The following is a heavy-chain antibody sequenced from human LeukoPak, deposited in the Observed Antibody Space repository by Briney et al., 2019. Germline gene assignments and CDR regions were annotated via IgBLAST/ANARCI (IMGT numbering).Heavy chain of an antibody. CDR3: VRDHFYAFDI. J-gene: IGHJ3*02. CDR2: ISYDGSNK. Sequence: GGSLRLSCAASGFTFSSYAMHWVRQAPGKGLEWVAVISYDGSNKYYAESVKGRFTTSRDNSKNTLYLQMNSLRAEDTAVYYCVRDHFYAFDIWGQGTMVTVSS. V-gene: IGHV3-30*04. CDR1: GFTFSSYA. D-gene: IGHD2/OR15-2a*01.